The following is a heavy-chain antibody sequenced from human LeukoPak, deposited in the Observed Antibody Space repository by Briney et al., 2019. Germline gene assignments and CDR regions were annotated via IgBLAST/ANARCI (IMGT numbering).Heavy chain of an antibody. CDR1: GGSFSGYY. J-gene: IGHJ4*02. CDR3: AREGGPYRPLDY. V-gene: IGHV4-34*01. CDR2: INHSGST. Sequence: KPSETLSLTCAVYGGSFSGYYWSWLRQPPGKGLEWIGEINHSGSTKYNPSLKSRVTISVDRSKHQFSLKLRSVTAADTAVYYCAREGGPYRPLDYSGQGTLVTVSS.